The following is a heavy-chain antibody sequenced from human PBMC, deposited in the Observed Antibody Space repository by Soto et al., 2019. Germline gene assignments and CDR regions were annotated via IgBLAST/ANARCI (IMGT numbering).Heavy chain of an antibody. J-gene: IGHJ3*02. V-gene: IGHV1-46*03. CDR1: GYTFTSYY. Sequence: ASVKVSCKASGYTFTSYYMHWVRQAPGQGLEWMGIINPSGGSTSYAQKFQGRVTMTRDTSTSTVYMELSSLRSEDTAVYYCARDIPNCSGGSCQSRGDAFDIWGQGTMVTVSS. CDR3: ARDIPNCSGGSCQSRGDAFDI. CDR2: INPSGGST. D-gene: IGHD2-15*01.